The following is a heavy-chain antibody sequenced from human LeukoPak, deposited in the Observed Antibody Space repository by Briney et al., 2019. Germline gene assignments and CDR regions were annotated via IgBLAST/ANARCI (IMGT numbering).Heavy chain of an antibody. Sequence: KTGGSLRLSCAASGFTFSDYYMSWIRQAPGKGLEWVSYIGSSGSTIYYAASVKGRFPISRDNAKNSLFLQMSSLRAEDTAVYYCARRPGIAVAGDWGQGTLVTVSS. J-gene: IGHJ4*02. CDR3: ARRPGIAVAGD. CDR1: GFTFSDYY. CDR2: IGSSGSTI. D-gene: IGHD6-19*01. V-gene: IGHV3-11*04.